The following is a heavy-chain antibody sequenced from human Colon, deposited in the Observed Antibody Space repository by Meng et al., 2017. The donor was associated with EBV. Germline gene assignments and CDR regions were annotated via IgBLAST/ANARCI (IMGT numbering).Heavy chain of an antibody. V-gene: IGHV4-34*02. CDR3: ARGGGVIKGLVTWFDP. CDR1: GGSLSGYY. Sequence: APVQQWGAGVVKPSETLSLTCGVYGGSLSGYYWSWIRQTPGKGLEWIGEINHSGTINYNPFLRSRVTISVDRSNNQFSLRLSSVTAADTAVYYCARGGGVIKGLVTWFDPWGQGTLVTVSS. J-gene: IGHJ5*02. CDR2: INHSGTI. D-gene: IGHD2-8*01.